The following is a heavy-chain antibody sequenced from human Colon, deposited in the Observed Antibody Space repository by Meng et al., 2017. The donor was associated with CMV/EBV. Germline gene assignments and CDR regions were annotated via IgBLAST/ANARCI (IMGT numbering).Heavy chain of an antibody. CDR2: IYHSATT. V-gene: IGHV4-4*02. D-gene: IGHD5-24*01. Sequence: SLTAAWSCVSIITVIGWSWVRQPPGKGLEWIGEIYHSATTRYNPSLKSRLTISMDRSKNQFFIRLTSVTAADTAVYYCAREDGVSGTWGQGTLVTVSS. CDR3: AREDGVSGT. CDR1: CVSIITVIG. J-gene: IGHJ5*02.